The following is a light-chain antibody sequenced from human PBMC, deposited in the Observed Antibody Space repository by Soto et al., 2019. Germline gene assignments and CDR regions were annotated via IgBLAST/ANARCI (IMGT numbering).Light chain of an antibody. CDR1: QGITKW. Sequence: DIQMTQSPSSVSASVGDRVTITCRASQGITKWLAWYQRKPGKAPNLLIYAASTLHSGVPSRFSGSGSGTDFTLTISSLQPEDFATYYCQQSSSFPWTFGQGTKVDI. V-gene: IGKV1-12*01. J-gene: IGKJ1*01. CDR2: AAS. CDR3: QQSSSFPWT.